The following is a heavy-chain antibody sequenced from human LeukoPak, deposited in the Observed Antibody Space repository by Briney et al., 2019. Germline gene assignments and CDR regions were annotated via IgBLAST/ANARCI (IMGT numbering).Heavy chain of an antibody. CDR1: GFTFSSYS. D-gene: IGHD2-2*01. Sequence: GGSLRLSCAASGFTFSSYSMNWVRQAPGKGLEWVSSISSSSSYIYYADSVKGRFTISRDNAKNSLYLQMNSLRAEDTAVYYCARGPQLLSYFDYWGQGTLVTVSS. V-gene: IGHV3-21*01. J-gene: IGHJ4*02. CDR2: ISSSSSYI. CDR3: ARGPQLLSYFDY.